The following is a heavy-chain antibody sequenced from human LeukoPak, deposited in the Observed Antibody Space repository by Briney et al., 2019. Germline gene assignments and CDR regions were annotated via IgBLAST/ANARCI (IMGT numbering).Heavy chain of an antibody. CDR3: ARKADYGSGSYLY. V-gene: IGHV4-39*07. D-gene: IGHD3-10*01. J-gene: IGHJ4*02. CDR2: IYYSGST. Sequence: PSETLSLTCTVSGGSISSSSYYWGWIRQPPGKGLEWIGSIYYSGSTYYNPSLKSRVTISVDTSKNQFSLRLSSVTASDTAVYYCARKADYGSGSYLYWGQGTLVTVSS. CDR1: GGSISSSSYY.